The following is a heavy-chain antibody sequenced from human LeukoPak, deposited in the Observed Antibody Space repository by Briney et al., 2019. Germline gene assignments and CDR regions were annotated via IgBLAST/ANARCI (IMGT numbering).Heavy chain of an antibody. J-gene: IGHJ6*02. Sequence: SGGSLRLPCAASGFTFSSYAMSWVRQAPGKGLEWVSAISGSGGSTYYADSVKGRFTISRDNSKNTLYLQMNSLSAEDTAVYYCAKDLSPLYYYYGMDVWGQGTTVTVSS. CDR3: AKDLSPLYYYYGMDV. V-gene: IGHV3-23*01. CDR1: GFTFSSYA. CDR2: ISGSGGST.